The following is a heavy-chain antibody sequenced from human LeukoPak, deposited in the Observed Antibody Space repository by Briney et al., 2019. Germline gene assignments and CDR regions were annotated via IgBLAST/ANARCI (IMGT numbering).Heavy chain of an antibody. Sequence: GASVKVSCKASGYIFTDYYLHWVRQAPEQGLEWMGWINPNSGDTNYAQKFQGRVTMTRDTSISTAYMELNRLTSDDTAVYYCTRDPGSYSYLQHWGQGTLVTVSS. CDR1: GYIFTDYY. CDR3: TRDPGSYSYLQH. J-gene: IGHJ1*01. V-gene: IGHV1-2*02. D-gene: IGHD1-26*01. CDR2: INPNSGDT.